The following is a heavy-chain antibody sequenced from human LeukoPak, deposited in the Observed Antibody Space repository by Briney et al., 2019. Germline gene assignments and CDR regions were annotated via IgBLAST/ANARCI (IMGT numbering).Heavy chain of an antibody. D-gene: IGHD2-2*02. J-gene: IGHJ4*02. CDR1: GGTFSSYA. Sequence: SVKVSCKASGGTFSSYAISWVRQAPGQGLEWMGGIIPIFGTANYAQKFQGRVTITTDESTSTAYMELSSLRSEDTAVYYCASFYCSSTSCYTGRFYYFDYWGQGTLVTVSP. CDR3: ASFYCSSTSCYTGRFYYFDY. CDR2: IIPIFGTA. V-gene: IGHV1-69*05.